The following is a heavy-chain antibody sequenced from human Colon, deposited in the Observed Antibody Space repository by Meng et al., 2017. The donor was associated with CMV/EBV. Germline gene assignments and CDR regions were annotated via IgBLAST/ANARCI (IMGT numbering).Heavy chain of an antibody. Sequence: GESLKISCAASGFTFSSYSMNWVRQAPGKGLEWVSSISTSSDIYYADSARGRFTLSRDNAKNLVYLQMHSLTAEDTAVYYCARGWPPDYWGQGTLVTVSS. CDR2: ISTSSDI. D-gene: IGHD6-13*01. J-gene: IGHJ4*02. V-gene: IGHV3-21*06. CDR3: ARGWPPDY. CDR1: GFTFSSYS.